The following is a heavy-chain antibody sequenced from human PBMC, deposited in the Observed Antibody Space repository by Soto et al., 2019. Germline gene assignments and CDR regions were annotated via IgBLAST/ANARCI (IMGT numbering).Heavy chain of an antibody. Sequence: SETLSLTCTVSGGSISSGGYYWSWIRQHPGKGLEWIGYIYYSGSTYYNQSLKSRVTISVDTSKNQFSLKLSSVTAADTAVYYCARGGGDDYYDSSGYSTPLFDYWGQGTLFTVSS. CDR2: IYYSGST. CDR1: GGSISSGGYY. J-gene: IGHJ4*02. D-gene: IGHD3-22*01. CDR3: ARGGGDDYYDSSGYSTPLFDY. V-gene: IGHV4-31*03.